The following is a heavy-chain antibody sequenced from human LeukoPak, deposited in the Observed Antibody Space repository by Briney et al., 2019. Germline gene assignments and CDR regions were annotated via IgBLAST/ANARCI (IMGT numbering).Heavy chain of an antibody. CDR1: GFTFDDYA. CDR2: ISWNSGSI. CDR3: AKDTFAGTASYFDY. Sequence: PGGSLRLSCAASGFTFDDYAMHWVRQAPGKGLEWVSGISWNSGSIGYADSVKGRFTISRDNAKNSLYLQMNSLRAEDTALYYCAKDTFAGTASYFDYWGQGTLVTVSS. J-gene: IGHJ4*02. D-gene: IGHD1-7*01. V-gene: IGHV3-9*01.